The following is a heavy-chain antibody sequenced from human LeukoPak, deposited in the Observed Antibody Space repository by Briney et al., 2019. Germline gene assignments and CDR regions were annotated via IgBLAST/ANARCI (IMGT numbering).Heavy chain of an antibody. J-gene: IGHJ4*02. CDR3: ARRFYEYNVWDRHFDS. CDR1: GFTFSRHW. Sequence: GGPLRLSCADSGFTFSRHWKHWVRQPPGKGPEWVSRISDDGSITTYADSVQSRFTISRDNAKSTVFLQMNSLRVEDTAVYFSARRFYEYNVWDRHFDSWGQGILVTVSS. V-gene: IGHV3-74*03. D-gene: IGHD3-10*02. CDR2: ISDDGSIT.